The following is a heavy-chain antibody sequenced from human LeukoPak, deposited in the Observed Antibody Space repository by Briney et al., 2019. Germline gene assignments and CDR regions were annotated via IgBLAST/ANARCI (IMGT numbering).Heavy chain of an antibody. CDR2: IYYSGST. V-gene: IGHV4-59*08. CDR1: GGSISNYY. CDR3: ARGISIDS. D-gene: IGHD2-2*01. J-gene: IGHJ4*02. Sequence: SETLSLTCTVSGGSISNYYWSWIRQPPGKGLEWIGYIYYSGSTNYNPSLKSRVTISVDTSKNQFSLKLSSVTAADTAVYYCARGISIDSWGQGTLVTVSP.